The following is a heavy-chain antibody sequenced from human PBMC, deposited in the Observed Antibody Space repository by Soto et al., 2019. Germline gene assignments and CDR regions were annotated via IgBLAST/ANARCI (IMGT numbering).Heavy chain of an antibody. Sequence: AGGSLRLSCAASGFTFDDYAMHWVRQAPGKGLEWVSVISWNSGSIGYADSVKGRFTISRDNAKNSLYLQMNSLRTEDTALYYCANDSIPLYGDYVNYYHHGMDVWGQGIAVTVSS. CDR2: ISWNSGSI. CDR3: ANDSIPLYGDYVNYYHHGMDV. V-gene: IGHV3-9*01. CDR1: GFTFDDYA. J-gene: IGHJ6*02. D-gene: IGHD4-17*01.